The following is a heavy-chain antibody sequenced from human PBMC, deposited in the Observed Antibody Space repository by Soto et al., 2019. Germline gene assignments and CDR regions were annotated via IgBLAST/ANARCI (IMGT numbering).Heavy chain of an antibody. Sequence: QVQLVESGGGVVQPGRSLRLSCAASGFTFSSYGMHWVRQAPGKGLEWVAVISYDGSNKYYADSVKGRFTISRDNSKNTLYLQMNSLRAEDTAVYYCARLYTARDSRYFDYWGKGTLVTVSS. D-gene: IGHD5-18*01. CDR1: GFTFSSYG. CDR2: ISYDGSNK. V-gene: IGHV3-30*03. J-gene: IGHJ4*02. CDR3: ARLYTARDSRYFDY.